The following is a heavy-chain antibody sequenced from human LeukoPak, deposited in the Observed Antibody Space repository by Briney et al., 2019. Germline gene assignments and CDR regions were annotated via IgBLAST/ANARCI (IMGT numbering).Heavy chain of an antibody. J-gene: IGHJ6*03. CDR3: ARLVYREGRTAADYYYYMDV. Sequence: SETLSLTCTVSGGSISSSSYYWGWIRQPPGKGLEWIGSTYYSGSTYYNPSLKSRVTISVDTSKNQFSLKLSSVTAADTAVYYCARLVYREGRTAADYYYYMDVWGKGTTVTISS. V-gene: IGHV4-39*01. D-gene: IGHD1-14*01. CDR2: TYYSGST. CDR1: GGSISSSSYY.